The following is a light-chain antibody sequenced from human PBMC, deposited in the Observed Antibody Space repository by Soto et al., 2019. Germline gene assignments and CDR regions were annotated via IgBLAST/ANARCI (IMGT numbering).Light chain of an antibody. V-gene: IGKV3-20*01. CDR1: QSVSSSS. J-gene: IGKJ5*01. CDR2: GAS. Sequence: EIVCTQSPATLSLSPGDRATLSCRASQSVSSSSLAWYQQKPGQAPRLLISGASSRATGIPDRFSGSGSGTDFTLTISRLEPEDFALYYCQHYAHNSPITFGQGTRLEIK. CDR3: QHYAHNSPIT.